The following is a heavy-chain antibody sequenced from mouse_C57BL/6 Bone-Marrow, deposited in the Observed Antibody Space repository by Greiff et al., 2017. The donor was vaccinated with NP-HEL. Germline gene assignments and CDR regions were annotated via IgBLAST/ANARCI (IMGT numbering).Heavy chain of an antibody. CDR3: AREREIIYYYGSSLDY. Sequence: QVQLQQSGAELVKPGASVKISCKASGYTFTDYYINWVKQRPGQGLEWIGKIGPGSGSTYYNEKFKGKATLTADKSSSTAYMQLSSLTSEDSAVYFCAREREIIYYYGSSLDYWGQGTTLTVSS. J-gene: IGHJ2*01. CDR1: GYTFTDYY. CDR2: IGPGSGST. V-gene: IGHV1-77*01. D-gene: IGHD1-1*01.